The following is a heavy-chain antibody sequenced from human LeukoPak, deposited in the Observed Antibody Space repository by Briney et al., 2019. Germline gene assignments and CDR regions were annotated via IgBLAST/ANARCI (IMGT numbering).Heavy chain of an antibody. CDR1: GGAITNSDCY. CDR3: ARYSGSHYAFDV. CDR2: IYYTGNT. Sequence: SETLSLTCTVSGGAITNSDCYWGWIPQAPGKGLEWIGNIYYTGNTFYNPSLKSRVTISLDTSKTQFSLKLISVTAADTAVYYCARYSGSHYAFDVWGQGTVVTVSS. D-gene: IGHD1-26*01. V-gene: IGHV4-39*01. J-gene: IGHJ3*01.